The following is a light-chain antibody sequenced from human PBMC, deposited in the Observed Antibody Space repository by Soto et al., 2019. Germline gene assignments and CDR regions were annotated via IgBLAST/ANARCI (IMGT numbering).Light chain of an antibody. Sequence: DIQLTQAPSSLSAAVGDRVTIPCRASQVIRNDLGWYQEKPRKEHKRLIYAAYTLQSGVPSRGCGSRSGTAVTLTIISLLQPDVATNYCLQQYRYPRTFGQGTKVDIK. CDR1: QVIRND. J-gene: IGKJ1*01. CDR3: LQQYRYPRT. CDR2: AAY. V-gene: IGKV1-17*01.